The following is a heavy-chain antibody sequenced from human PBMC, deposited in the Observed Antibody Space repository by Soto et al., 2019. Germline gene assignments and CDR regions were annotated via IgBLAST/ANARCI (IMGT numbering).Heavy chain of an antibody. Sequence: PGESLKISCKVSGYNFTSYWIGWVRQTPAKGLEWMGTIYPRDSDTRYTPSFQGQVTFSVDKSINTAYLQWSSLEASDTAMYYCSIKDWTHYFNYWGQGTLVTFSS. CDR2: IYPRDSDT. CDR1: GYNFTSYW. V-gene: IGHV5-51*01. J-gene: IGHJ4*02. D-gene: IGHD1-1*01. CDR3: SIKDWTHYFNY.